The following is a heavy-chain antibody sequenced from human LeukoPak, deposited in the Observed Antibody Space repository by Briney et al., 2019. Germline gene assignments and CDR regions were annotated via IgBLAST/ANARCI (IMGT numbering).Heavy chain of an antibody. CDR2: IIPIFGTA. CDR1: GGTFSSYA. J-gene: IGHJ6*04. D-gene: IGHD2-2*01. Sequence: ASVKVCCKASGGTFSSYAISWVRQAPGQGLEWMGGIIPIFGTANYAQKFQGRVTITADKSTSTAYMELSSLRSEDTAVYYCATNPEDIVVEDYYYYYGMDVWGKGTTVTVSS. V-gene: IGHV1-69*06. CDR3: ATNPEDIVVEDYYYYYGMDV.